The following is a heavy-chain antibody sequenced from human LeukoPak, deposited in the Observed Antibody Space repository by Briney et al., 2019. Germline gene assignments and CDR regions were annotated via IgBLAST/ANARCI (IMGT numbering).Heavy chain of an antibody. D-gene: IGHD1-26*01. CDR3: ARDYIALL. Sequence: SGTLSLTCTVAGGSISSYYWSWIRQPAGKGLEWIGRIYTSGSTNYNPSLKSRVTMSVDTSKNQFTLKLSSVTAADTAVYFCARDYIALLWVQGTLVTVSS. CDR1: GGSISSYY. CDR2: IYTSGST. J-gene: IGHJ4*02. V-gene: IGHV4-4*07.